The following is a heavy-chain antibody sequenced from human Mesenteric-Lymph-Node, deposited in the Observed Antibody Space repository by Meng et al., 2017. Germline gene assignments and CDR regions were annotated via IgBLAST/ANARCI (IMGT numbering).Heavy chain of an antibody. CDR1: GGSITNRNF. V-gene: IGHV4-4*02. CDR2: VYLGGTI. CDR3: ASLKDYDGRGYYYFES. Sequence: QGQLAQSGPNLVEPSGTLSLTCTVSGGSITNRNFWSGVRLPPGKGLEWIGEVYLGGTIHHHPSLQSRVTISLDKAKDHLSLKLASVTAADTAVYYCASLKDYDGRGYYYFESWGQGTLVTVSS. D-gene: IGHD3-22*01. J-gene: IGHJ4*02.